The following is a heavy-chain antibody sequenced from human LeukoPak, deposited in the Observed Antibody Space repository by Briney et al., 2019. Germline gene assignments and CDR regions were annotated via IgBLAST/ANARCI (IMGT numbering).Heavy chain of an antibody. CDR2: INPNSGGT. Sequence: GASVKVSCKASGYTFTGYYMHWVRQAPGQGLEWMGWINPNSGGTNYAQKFQGRVTMTRDTSISTAYMELSRLRSDDTAVYYCARADSGSYSSWFDPWGQGTLVTVSS. D-gene: IGHD1-26*01. CDR1: GYTFTGYY. J-gene: IGHJ5*02. V-gene: IGHV1-2*02. CDR3: ARADSGSYSSWFDP.